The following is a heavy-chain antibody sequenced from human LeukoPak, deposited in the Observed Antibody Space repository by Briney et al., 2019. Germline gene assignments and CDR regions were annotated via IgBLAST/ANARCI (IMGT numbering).Heavy chain of an antibody. CDR1: GGSISSYY. V-gene: IGHV4-4*07. D-gene: IGHD6-13*01. CDR3: ARVYYSNSYDYWYFDL. CDR2: IYSTGST. Sequence: SETLSLTCTVSGGSISSYYWSWIRQPAGEGLEWIGHIYSTGSTNYNPSLKSRVTLSVDRSKNQFSLKLSSVTAADTAVYYCARVYYSNSYDYWYFDLWGRGTLVTVSS. J-gene: IGHJ2*01.